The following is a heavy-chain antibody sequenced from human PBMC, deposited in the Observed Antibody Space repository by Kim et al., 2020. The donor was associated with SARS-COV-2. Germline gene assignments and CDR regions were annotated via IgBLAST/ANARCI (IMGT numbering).Heavy chain of an antibody. D-gene: IGHD3-16*01. Sequence: YYADSLKGRFTNSRDNSKKTLYLQMNSMRAEDRAVYDCAKGLGGGDPDDDWGQGSLVTVTS. J-gene: IGHJ4*02. V-gene: IGHV3-23*01. CDR3: AKGLGGGDPDDD.